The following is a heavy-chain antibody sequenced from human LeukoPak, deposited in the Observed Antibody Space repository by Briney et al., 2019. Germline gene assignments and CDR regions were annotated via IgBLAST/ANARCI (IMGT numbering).Heavy chain of an antibody. CDR1: GYTFTSQD. Sequence: ASVKVSCKASGYTFTSQDINWVRQATGQGLEWMGWMNPNSGNTGYAQKFQGRVIMTRDTSINTAYMELYSLRSDDTAVYYCARGYSSTMRTTGNDYWGQGTLVTVSS. J-gene: IGHJ4*02. D-gene: IGHD1-1*01. V-gene: IGHV1-8*01. CDR3: ARGYSSTMRTTGNDY. CDR2: MNPNSGNT.